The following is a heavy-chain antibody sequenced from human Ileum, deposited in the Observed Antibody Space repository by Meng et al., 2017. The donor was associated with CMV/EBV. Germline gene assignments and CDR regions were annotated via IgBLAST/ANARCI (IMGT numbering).Heavy chain of an antibody. CDR3: ARSPGYWSLDY. CDR2: ISHGGRT. J-gene: IGHJ4*02. V-gene: IGHV4-4*01. Sequence: LTCAGSGASITTHHYWSWVRQPPGKGLEWIGEISHGGRTKYNPSLQSRVTISVDKTKNYFSLELTSVTAADTGVYFCARSPGYWSLDYWGQGTLVTVSS. D-gene: IGHD2-8*02. CDR1: GASITTHHY.